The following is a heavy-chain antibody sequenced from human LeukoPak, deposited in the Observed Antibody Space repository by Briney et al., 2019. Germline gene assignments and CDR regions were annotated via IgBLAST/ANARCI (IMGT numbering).Heavy chain of an antibody. V-gene: IGHV3-66*02. J-gene: IGHJ4*02. CDR1: GFNVSSNF. D-gene: IGHD2-15*01. Sequence: GGSLRLSCAASGFNVSSNFMSWVRQAPGKGLEWVSVIFSGDSTYYVDSVKGRFTTSRDNSKNTLYLQMNSLRAEDTGVYYCAGFLGGFSSFHWGQGTLVAVSS. CDR2: IFSGDST. CDR3: AGFLGGFSSFH.